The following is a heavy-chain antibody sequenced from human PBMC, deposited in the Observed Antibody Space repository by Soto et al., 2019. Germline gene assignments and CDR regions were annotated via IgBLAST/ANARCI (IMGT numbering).Heavy chain of an antibody. CDR2: IKYDGSEK. CDR3: ASSPHKDSRPDY. V-gene: IGHV3-7*03. J-gene: IGHJ4*02. D-gene: IGHD3-22*01. CDR1: GFTFSSYW. Sequence: EVQLVESGGGLVQPGGSLRLSCADSGFTFSSYWMSWVRQAPGRGLEGMANIKYDGSEKYYVDSVKGRLTISRDNAKNSLYLQMNSLRAEDKAVYYCASSPHKDSRPDYWGQGTLVTVSS.